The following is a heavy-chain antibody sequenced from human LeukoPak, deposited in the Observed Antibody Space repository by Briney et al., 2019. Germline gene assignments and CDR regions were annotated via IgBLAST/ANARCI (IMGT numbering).Heavy chain of an antibody. CDR3: ARVLEGSSGQHWYFDL. Sequence: SETLSLTCAVYGGSFSGYYWSWIRQPPGKGLEWIGEINHSGSTNYNPSLKSRVTISVDTSKNQFSLRLSSVTAADTAVYYCARVLEGSSGQHWYFDLWGRGTLVTVSS. D-gene: IGHD6-19*01. CDR1: GGSFSGYY. V-gene: IGHV4-34*01. CDR2: INHSGST. J-gene: IGHJ2*01.